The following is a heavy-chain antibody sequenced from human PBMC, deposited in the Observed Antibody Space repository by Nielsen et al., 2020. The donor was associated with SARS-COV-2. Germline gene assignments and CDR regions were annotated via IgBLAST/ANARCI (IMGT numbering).Heavy chain of an antibody. CDR1: GGTFSSYA. Sequence: SVKVSCKASGGTFSSYAISWVRQAPGQGLEWMGRIIPILGIANYAQKFQGRVTITADKSTSTAYMELSSLRSEDTAVYYCARTFMVRGVTSDYWGQGTLVTVSS. CDR3: ARTFMVRGVTSDY. J-gene: IGHJ4*02. V-gene: IGHV1-69*04. CDR2: IIPILGIA. D-gene: IGHD3-10*01.